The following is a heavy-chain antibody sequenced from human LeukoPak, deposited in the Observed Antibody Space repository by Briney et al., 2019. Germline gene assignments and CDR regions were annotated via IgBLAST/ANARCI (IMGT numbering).Heavy chain of an antibody. D-gene: IGHD5-24*01. V-gene: IGHV1-18*01. CDR3: ARDDRWLLYYFDY. CDR2: ISVYNGNT. CDR1: GGTFSSYA. J-gene: IGHJ4*02. Sequence: ASVKVSCKASGGTFSSYAISWVRQAPGQGLEWMGWISVYNGNTNYAQKLQGRVTMTTDTSTSTAFMELRSLRSDDTAVYYCARDDRWLLYYFDYWGQGTLVTVSS.